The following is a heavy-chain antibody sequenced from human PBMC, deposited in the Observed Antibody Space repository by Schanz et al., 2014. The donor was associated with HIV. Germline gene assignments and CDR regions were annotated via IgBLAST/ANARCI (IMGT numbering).Heavy chain of an antibody. J-gene: IGHJ6*02. CDR1: GYTFTGYY. Sequence: QVQLVQSGAEVKKPGASVRVSCKASGYTFTGYYMHWVRQAPGQGLEWMGWMNPNSGNTGYAQKFQGRVTMTRKTSISTAYMELTSLRPEDTSVYYCARRRGWGSYRYFPYGLDVWGQGTTVTVSS. D-gene: IGHD3-16*02. V-gene: IGHV1-8*02. CDR2: MNPNSGNT. CDR3: ARRRGWGSYRYFPYGLDV.